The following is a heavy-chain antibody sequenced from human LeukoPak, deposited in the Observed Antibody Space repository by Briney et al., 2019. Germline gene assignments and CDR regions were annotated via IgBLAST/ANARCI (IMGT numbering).Heavy chain of an antibody. CDR1: GYTLTSYG. Sequence: ASVTVSCKASGYTLTSYGISWVRQAPGQGLEWMGWISAYNGNTNYAQKLQGRVTMTTDTSTSTAYMELRSLRSDDTAVYYWARDSQRLLASPFDYWGQGTLVTVSS. CDR2: ISAYNGNT. CDR3: ARDSQRLLASPFDY. J-gene: IGHJ4*02. D-gene: IGHD6-25*01. V-gene: IGHV1-18*01.